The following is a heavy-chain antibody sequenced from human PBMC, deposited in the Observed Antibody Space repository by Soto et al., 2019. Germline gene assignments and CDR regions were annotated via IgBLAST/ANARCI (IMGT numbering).Heavy chain of an antibody. CDR2: INHTGST. V-gene: IGHV4-34*01. CDR1: VGSFSGYY. CDR3: ARMAVVIAIRYFDL. Sequence: QVQLQQWGAGLLKPSETLSLTCAGYVGSFSGYYWSWIRQPPGKGLEWIGEINHTGSTNYNPSLKSRVSISVDTSKNQFSLKLSSVTAADTAVYYCARMAVVIAIRYFDLWGSGTLVTVSS. D-gene: IGHD2-21*01. J-gene: IGHJ2*01.